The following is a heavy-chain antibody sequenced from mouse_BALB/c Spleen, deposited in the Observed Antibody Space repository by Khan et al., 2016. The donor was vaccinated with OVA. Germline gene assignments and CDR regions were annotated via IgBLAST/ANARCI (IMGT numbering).Heavy chain of an antibody. Sequence: LQQPGSELVRPGASVKLSCKASGYTFTSYWMHWVKQRPGQGLEWIGDIYPGSGSTNYDEKFKSKATLTVDTSSSTAYMQLSSLTSDDSAVYYCTRWSYWFAYWGQGTLVTVSA. CDR3: TRWSYWFAY. CDR1: GYTFTSYW. CDR2: IYPGSGST. V-gene: IGHV1S22*01. J-gene: IGHJ3*01. D-gene: IGHD2-12*01.